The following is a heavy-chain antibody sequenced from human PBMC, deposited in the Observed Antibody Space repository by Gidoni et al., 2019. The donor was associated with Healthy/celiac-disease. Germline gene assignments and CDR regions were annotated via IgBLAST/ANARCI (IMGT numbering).Heavy chain of an antibody. D-gene: IGHD3-10*01. CDR3: AISYYYGSGSWFDP. V-gene: IGHV3-9*01. CDR1: GFTFYDYA. CDR2: ISWNSGSI. Sequence: EVQLVESGGGLVQPGRSLRLSCAASGFTFYDYAMHWVRQAPGKGLEWVSGISWNSGSIGYADSVKGRFTISRDNAKNSLYLQMNSLRAEDTALYYCAISYYYGSGSWFDPWGQGTLVTVSS. J-gene: IGHJ5*02.